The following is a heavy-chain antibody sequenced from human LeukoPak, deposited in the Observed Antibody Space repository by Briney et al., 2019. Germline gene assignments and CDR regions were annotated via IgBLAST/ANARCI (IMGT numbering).Heavy chain of an antibody. Sequence: SETLSLTCSVSGGSISSSSYYWGWIRQPPGKGLEWIGSIYYSGSTYYNPSLESRVTISVDTSKNQFSLKLSSVTAADTAVYYCATSGWYLLPGVYWGQGTLVTVSS. CDR3: ATSGWYLLPGVY. J-gene: IGHJ4*02. V-gene: IGHV4-39*01. CDR2: IYYSGST. CDR1: GGSISSSSYY. D-gene: IGHD6-19*01.